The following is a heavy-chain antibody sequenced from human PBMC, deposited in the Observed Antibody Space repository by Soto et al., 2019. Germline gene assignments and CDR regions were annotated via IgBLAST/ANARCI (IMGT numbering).Heavy chain of an antibody. D-gene: IGHD3-22*01. J-gene: IGHJ4*02. CDR1: GFTFGDYA. V-gene: IGHV3-49*03. CDR3: TRGRRSSAYFYDLRSRFDS. CDR2: IRSKAYDGTT. Sequence: HPGGSLRLSCTASGFTFGDYAMSWFRQAPGKGLEWVSFIRSKAYDGTTEYAASVKGRFTISRDDSKSIAYLQLNSLKTEDTAVYYCTRGRRSSAYFYDLRSRFDSWGQGTLVTVSS.